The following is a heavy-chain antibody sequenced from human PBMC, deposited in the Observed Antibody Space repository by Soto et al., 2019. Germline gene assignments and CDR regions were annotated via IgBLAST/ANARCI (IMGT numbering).Heavy chain of an antibody. CDR2: IYYSGST. D-gene: IGHD2-2*01. CDR3: ACLLGCSSTSCYPGYFQH. CDR1: GGSISSGDYY. V-gene: IGHV4-30-4*01. J-gene: IGHJ1*01. Sequence: SETLSLTCTVSGGSISSGDYYWSWIRQPPGKGLEWIGYIYYSGSTYYNPSLKSRVTISVDTSKNQFTMKLSSVTAADTAVYYFACLLGCSSTSCYPGYFQHWGQGTLVTVSS.